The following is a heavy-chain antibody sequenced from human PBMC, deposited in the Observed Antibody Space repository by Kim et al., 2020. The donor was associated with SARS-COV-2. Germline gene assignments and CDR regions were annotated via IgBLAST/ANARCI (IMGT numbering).Heavy chain of an antibody. Sequence: ASVKVSCKASGYTFTGYYMHWVRQAPGQGLEWMGRINPNSGGTNYAQKFQGRVTMTRDTSISTAYMELSRLRSDDTAVYYCARDQAHDSSGYYPPNWYFDLWGRGTLVTVSS. D-gene: IGHD3-22*01. V-gene: IGHV1-2*06. CDR2: INPNSGGT. CDR1: GYTFTGYY. CDR3: ARDQAHDSSGYYPPNWYFDL. J-gene: IGHJ2*01.